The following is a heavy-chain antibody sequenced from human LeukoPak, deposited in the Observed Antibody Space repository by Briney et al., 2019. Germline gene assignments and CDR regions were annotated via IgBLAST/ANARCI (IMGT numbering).Heavy chain of an antibody. J-gene: IGHJ4*02. D-gene: IGHD1-26*01. Sequence: PGRSLRLSCAASGFTFSSYGMHWVRQAPGKGLEWVAVISYDGSNKYYVDSVKGRFTVSKDNAKNMLYLQMNSLRAEDTAVYYCATDRNGGKYYDYWGQGTLVTVSS. V-gene: IGHV3-30*03. CDR3: ATDRNGGKYYDY. CDR2: ISYDGSNK. CDR1: GFTFSSYG.